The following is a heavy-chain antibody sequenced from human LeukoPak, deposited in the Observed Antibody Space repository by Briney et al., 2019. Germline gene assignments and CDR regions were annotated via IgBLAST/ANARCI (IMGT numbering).Heavy chain of an antibody. J-gene: IGHJ5*02. CDR2: IYYSGST. CDR3: ARAGASFTMIDP. Sequence: PSETLSLTCTVSGGSISSGDYYWSWLRQPPGKGLEWIGYIYYSGSTYYNASLKSRVTISVDTSKNQFSLKLSSVTAADAAVYYCARAGASFTMIDPWGQGTLVTVSS. CDR1: GGSISSGDYY. V-gene: IGHV4-30-4*01. D-gene: IGHD2-2*01.